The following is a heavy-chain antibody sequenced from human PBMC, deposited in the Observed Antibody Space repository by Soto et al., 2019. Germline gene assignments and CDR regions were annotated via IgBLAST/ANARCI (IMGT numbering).Heavy chain of an antibody. CDR1: GGTFSSYA. Sequence: GASVKVSCKASGGTFSSYAISWGRQAPGQGLEWMGGIIPIFGTANYAQKFQGRVTITADESTSTAYMELSSLRSEDTAVYYCARELGNGDGYGMDVWGQGTTVTVSS. J-gene: IGHJ6*02. D-gene: IGHD3-16*01. CDR3: ARELGNGDGYGMDV. V-gene: IGHV1-69*13. CDR2: IIPIFGTA.